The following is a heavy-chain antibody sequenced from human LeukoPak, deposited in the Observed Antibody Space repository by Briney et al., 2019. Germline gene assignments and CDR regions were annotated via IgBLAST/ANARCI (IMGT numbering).Heavy chain of an antibody. D-gene: IGHD4-17*01. J-gene: IGHJ2*01. V-gene: IGHV4-34*01. CDR1: GGSFSGYY. CDR2: INHSGST. CDR3: ARRPKGYGDYERYFDL. Sequence: SETLSLTCAVYGGSFSGYYWSWTRQPPGQGLEWIGEINHSGSTNYNPSLKSRVTISVDTSKNQFSLKLSSVTAADTAVYYCARRPKGYGDYERYFDLWGRGTLVTVSS.